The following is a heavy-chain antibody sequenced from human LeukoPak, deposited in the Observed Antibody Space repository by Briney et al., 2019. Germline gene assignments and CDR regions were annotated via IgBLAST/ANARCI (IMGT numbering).Heavy chain of an antibody. Sequence: GRSLRLSCAASGFTFSSYGMHWVRQAPGKGLEWVAVISYDGSNKYYADSVKGRFTISRDNSKNTLYLQMDSLRAEDTAVYYCAKDTGYSSSWYGFDYWGQGTLVTVSS. CDR3: AKDTGYSSSWYGFDY. V-gene: IGHV3-30*18. D-gene: IGHD6-13*01. CDR2: ISYDGSNK. J-gene: IGHJ4*02. CDR1: GFTFSSYG.